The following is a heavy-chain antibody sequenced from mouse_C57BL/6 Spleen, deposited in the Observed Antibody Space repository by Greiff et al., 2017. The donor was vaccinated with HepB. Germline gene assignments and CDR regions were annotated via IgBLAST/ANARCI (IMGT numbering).Heavy chain of an antibody. Sequence: VKLQESGAELVMPGASVKLSCKASGYTFTSYWMHWVKQRPGQGLEWIGEIDPSDSYTNYNQKFKGKSTLTVDKSSSTAYMQLSSLTSEDSAVYYCARLNSNYFAMDYWGQGTSVTVSS. V-gene: IGHV1-69*01. CDR1: GYTFTSYW. D-gene: IGHD2-5*01. CDR2: IDPSDSYT. J-gene: IGHJ4*01. CDR3: ARLNSNYFAMDY.